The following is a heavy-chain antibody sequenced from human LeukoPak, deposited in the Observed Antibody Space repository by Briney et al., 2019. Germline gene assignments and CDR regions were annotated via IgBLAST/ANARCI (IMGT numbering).Heavy chain of an antibody. J-gene: IGHJ5*02. CDR3: VKDDFYDATEA. CDR2: IRYDGSNQ. V-gene: IGHV3-30*02. D-gene: IGHD3-22*01. Sequence: GGSLRLSCAASGFTFSTFGMHWVRQAPGKGLEWVAFIRYDGSNQYCEDSVKGRFTISRDNSKNKLYLEMSRLRPDDSALYFCVKDDFYDATEAWGRGTLVTVSS. CDR1: GFTFSTFG.